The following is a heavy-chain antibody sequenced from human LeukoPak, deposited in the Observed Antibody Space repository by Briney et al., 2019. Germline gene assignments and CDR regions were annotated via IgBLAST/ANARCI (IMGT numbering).Heavy chain of an antibody. V-gene: IGHV5-51*01. CDR2: INPGDSET. J-gene: IGHJ4*02. Sequence: GESLKISCKGSGYSFSNNWLGWVRQMPGKGLEWMGIINPGDSETRNSPSFQGQVTISVDKSTNTAYLQWSSLKASDTAMYYCVRQGAGYDPDYWGQGTQVTVST. CDR3: VRQGAGYDPDY. CDR1: GYSFSNNW. D-gene: IGHD5-12*01.